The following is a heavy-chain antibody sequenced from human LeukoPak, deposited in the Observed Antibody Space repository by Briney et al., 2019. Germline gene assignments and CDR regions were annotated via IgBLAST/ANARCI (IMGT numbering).Heavy chain of an antibody. V-gene: IGHV1-8*01. Sequence: ASVKVSCKASGYTFTSYDINWVRQATGQGLEWMGWMNPNSGNTGYAQKFQGRVTMTRNTSISTAYMELSSLRSEDTAVYYCARARRGLKLVVPAFWFDPWGQGTLVTVSS. J-gene: IGHJ5*02. D-gene: IGHD2-2*01. CDR2: MNPNSGNT. CDR3: ARARRGLKLVVPAFWFDP. CDR1: GYTFTSYD.